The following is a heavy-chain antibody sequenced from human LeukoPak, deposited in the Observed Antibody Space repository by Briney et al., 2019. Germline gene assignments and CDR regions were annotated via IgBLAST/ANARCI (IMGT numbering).Heavy chain of an antibody. CDR3: ARDYYDSSGDYFDY. Sequence: GGSLRLSCAASGFTFSSYAMSWVRQAPGKGLEWVSAISGSGGSTYYADSVKGRFTISRDNAKNSLYLQMNSLRAEDTAVYYCARDYYDSSGDYFDYWGQGTLVTVSS. V-gene: IGHV3-23*01. D-gene: IGHD3-22*01. CDR1: GFTFSSYA. CDR2: ISGSGGST. J-gene: IGHJ4*02.